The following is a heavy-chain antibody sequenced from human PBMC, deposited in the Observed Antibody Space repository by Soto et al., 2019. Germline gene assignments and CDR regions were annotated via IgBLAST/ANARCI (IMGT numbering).Heavy chain of an antibody. CDR2: ISAGGGST. D-gene: IGHD1-26*01. Sequence: EVQLLESGGNLVQPGGSLRLSCAASRFTFSNYAMSWVRQAPGKGLEWVSAISAGGGSTNYADSVKGRFTISRDNSTNTLYLQMNSLRSEDRAVYYCANIVGPGGNPGGMDVWGQGTTVTVSS. J-gene: IGHJ6*02. CDR3: ANIVGPGGNPGGMDV. V-gene: IGHV3-23*01. CDR1: RFTFSNYA.